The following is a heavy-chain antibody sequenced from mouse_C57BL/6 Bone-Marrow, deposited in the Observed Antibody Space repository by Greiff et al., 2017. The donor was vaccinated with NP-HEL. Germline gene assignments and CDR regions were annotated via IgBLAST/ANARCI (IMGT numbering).Heavy chain of an antibody. V-gene: IGHV5-4*03. CDR1: GFTFSSYA. Sequence: EVKVVESGGGLVKPGGSLKLSCAASGFTFSSYAMSWVRQTPEKRLEWVATISDGGSYTYYPDNVKGRFTISRDNAKNNLYLQMSHLKSEDTAMYYCAPRQLAYWGQGTLVTVSA. CDR2: ISDGGSYT. CDR3: APRQLAY. D-gene: IGHD3-2*01. J-gene: IGHJ3*01.